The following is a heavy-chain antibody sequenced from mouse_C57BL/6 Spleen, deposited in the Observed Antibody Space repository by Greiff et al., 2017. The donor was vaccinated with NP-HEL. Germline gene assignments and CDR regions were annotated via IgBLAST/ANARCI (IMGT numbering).Heavy chain of an antibody. J-gene: IGHJ2*01. D-gene: IGHD2-5*01. CDR2: IYPGSGST. CDR1: GYTFTSYW. CDR3: ARSLYYSNYGDY. Sequence: QVQLQQPGAELVKPGASVKMSCKASGYTFTSYWITWVKQRPGQGLEWIGDIYPGSGSTNYNKKFKSKATLTVDTSSSTAYMQLSSLTSEDSAVYYCARSLYYSNYGDYWGQGTTLTVSS. V-gene: IGHV1-55*01.